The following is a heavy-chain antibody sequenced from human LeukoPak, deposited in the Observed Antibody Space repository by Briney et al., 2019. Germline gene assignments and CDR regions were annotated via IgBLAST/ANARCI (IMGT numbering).Heavy chain of an antibody. Sequence: PGGSLRLSCAASGFTFSSYSMDWVRQAPGEGLEWVSSISTSSSYIYYADSVKGRFTISRDNTKKSLYLEMNSLRAGDTAVYYCARGAQNVAAADNWFDPWGQGTLVTVSS. CDR1: GFTFSSYS. V-gene: IGHV3-21*01. CDR3: ARGAQNVAAADNWFDP. D-gene: IGHD6-13*01. CDR2: ISTSSSYI. J-gene: IGHJ5*02.